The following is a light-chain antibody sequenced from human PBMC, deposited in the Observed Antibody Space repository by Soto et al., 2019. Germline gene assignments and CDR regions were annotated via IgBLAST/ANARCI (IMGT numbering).Light chain of an antibody. J-gene: IGKJ2*01. CDR2: DAS. CDR1: QSVSSY. Sequence: EIVLTQSPAPLSLSPGEIATLSCRASQSVSSYLAWYQQKPGQAPRLLIYDASNRATGIPARFSGSGSGTDFTLTISSLEPEDFAVYYCQQRSNWPTMYTFGQGTKLEIK. CDR3: QQRSNWPTMYT. V-gene: IGKV3-11*01.